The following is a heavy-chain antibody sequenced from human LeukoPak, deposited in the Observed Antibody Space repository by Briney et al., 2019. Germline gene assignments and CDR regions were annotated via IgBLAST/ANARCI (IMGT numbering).Heavy chain of an antibody. D-gene: IGHD1-26*01. J-gene: IGHJ4*02. CDR3: SCSGSYFGPFDY. CDR2: ISSQAYGGTI. CDR1: GFTFGDYD. V-gene: IGHV3-49*04. Sequence: GGSLRLSCTASGFTFGDYDMSWVRQAPGKGLEWLGFISSQAYGGTIEYAASVKGGFTISRDDSKSIAYLQMNSLKTEDTAVYYCSCSGSYFGPFDYWGQGTLVTVSS.